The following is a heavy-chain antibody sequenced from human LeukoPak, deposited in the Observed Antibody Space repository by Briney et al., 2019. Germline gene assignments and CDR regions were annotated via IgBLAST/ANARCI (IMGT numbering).Heavy chain of an antibody. V-gene: IGHV3-30*03. Sequence: GGSLRLSCAASGFTFSSYGMHWVRQAPGKGLEWVAVISYDGSNKYYADSVKGRFTISRDNAKNTLYLQMNSLRAEDTAVYYCARGVGATNSNWFDPWGQGTLVTVSS. D-gene: IGHD1-26*01. CDR1: GFTFSSYG. CDR2: ISYDGSNK. J-gene: IGHJ5*02. CDR3: ARGVGATNSNWFDP.